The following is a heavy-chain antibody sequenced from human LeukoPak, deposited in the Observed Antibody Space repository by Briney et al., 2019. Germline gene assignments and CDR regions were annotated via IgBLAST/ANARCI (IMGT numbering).Heavy chain of an antibody. D-gene: IGHD4-11*01. CDR3: ARVRGTVTTWGRSHWFDP. J-gene: IGHJ5*02. V-gene: IGHV4-59*12. CDR2: IYYSGST. Sequence: PSETLSLTCTVSGGSISSYYWSWIRQPPGKGLEWIGYIYYSGSTNYNPSLKSRVTISVDTSKNQFSLKLSSVTAADTAVYYCARVRGTVTTWGRSHWFDPWGQGTLVTVSS. CDR1: GGSISSYY.